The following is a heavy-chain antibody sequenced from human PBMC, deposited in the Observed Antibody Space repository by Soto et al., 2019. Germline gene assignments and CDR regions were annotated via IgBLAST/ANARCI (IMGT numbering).Heavy chain of an antibody. J-gene: IGHJ4*02. V-gene: IGHV3-30*18. Sequence: GGSLRLSCAASGFTFSSYGMHWVRQAPGKGLEWVAVISYDGSNKYYADSVKGRFTISRDNSKNTLDLQMNSLRAEDTAVYYCAKGKSGNSSPRPLDYWGQGTLVTVSS. D-gene: IGHD2-21*02. CDR3: AKGKSGNSSPRPLDY. CDR1: GFTFSSYG. CDR2: ISYDGSNK.